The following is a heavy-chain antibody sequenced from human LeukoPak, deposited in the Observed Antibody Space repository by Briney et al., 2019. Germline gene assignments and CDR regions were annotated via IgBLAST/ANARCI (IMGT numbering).Heavy chain of an antibody. D-gene: IGHD3-10*01. V-gene: IGHV4-34*01. J-gene: IGHJ6*03. CDR1: GGSFSGYY. Sequence: SETLSLTCAVYGGSFSGYYWSWIRQPPGKGLEWIGEINHSGSTNYNPSLKSRVTISVDTSKNQLSLKLSSVTAADTAVYYCARGGITMVRGVMRYMDVWGKGTTVTVSS. CDR2: INHSGST. CDR3: ARGGITMVRGVMRYMDV.